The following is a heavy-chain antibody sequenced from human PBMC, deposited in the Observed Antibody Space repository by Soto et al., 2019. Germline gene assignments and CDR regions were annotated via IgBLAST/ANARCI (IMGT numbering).Heavy chain of an antibody. Sequence: ASVKVSCKTSGYTFTNYCMHWVRQAPGQGLEWMGIIYPSGGGTSYTQKFQGRVTMTRNSSTSTVYMELSSLRSEDTAVYYCARDRSKVVATGYFDYWGQGTQVTVSS. J-gene: IGHJ4*02. V-gene: IGHV1-46*01. CDR2: IYPSGGGT. CDR1: GYTFTNYC. D-gene: IGHD3-22*01. CDR3: ARDRSKVVATGYFDY.